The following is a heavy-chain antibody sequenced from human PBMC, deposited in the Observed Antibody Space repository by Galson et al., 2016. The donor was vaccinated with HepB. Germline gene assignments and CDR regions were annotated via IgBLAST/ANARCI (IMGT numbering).Heavy chain of an antibody. CDR1: GFTFSSFG. Sequence: SLRLSCAASGFTFSSFGMNWVRQAPGKGLEWVSFVSGGSNYIYYADSVKGRFTISRDNAKNSLDLQMNSLRAEDTAVYYCARDSPRRGWTSYFDYWGQGTLVTVSS. CDR3: ARDSPRRGWTSYFDY. V-gene: IGHV3-21*01. CDR2: VSGGSNYI. J-gene: IGHJ4*02. D-gene: IGHD6-19*01.